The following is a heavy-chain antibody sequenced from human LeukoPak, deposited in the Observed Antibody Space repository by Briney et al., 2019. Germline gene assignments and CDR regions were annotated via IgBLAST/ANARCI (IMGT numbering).Heavy chain of an antibody. CDR3: ARSHYYGSSGYYYPAPSNFDY. V-gene: IGHV1-18*01. CDR1: GYTFTSYG. D-gene: IGHD3-22*01. J-gene: IGHJ4*02. CDR2: ISAYNGNT. Sequence: GASVKVSCKASGYTFTSYGISWVRQAPGQGLEWMGWISAYNGNTNYAQKLQGRVTMTTDTSTSTAYMELRSLRSDDTAVYYCARSHYYGSSGYYYPAPSNFDYWGQGTLVTVSS.